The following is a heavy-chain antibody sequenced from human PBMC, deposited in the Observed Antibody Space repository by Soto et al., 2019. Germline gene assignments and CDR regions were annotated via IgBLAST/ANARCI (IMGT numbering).Heavy chain of an antibody. V-gene: IGHV1-8*01. Sequence: QVQLVQSGAEVKKPGASVKVSCKASGYTFTSYDINWVRQATGQGLEWMGWMNPNSGNTGYAQKFQGRVTMTRNTSRSTAYMELRSLRSEDTAVYYCARDYAYYDFWSGYSRDNWFDPWGQGTLVTVSS. CDR2: MNPNSGNT. CDR3: ARDYAYYDFWSGYSRDNWFDP. D-gene: IGHD3-3*01. J-gene: IGHJ5*02. CDR1: GYTFTSYD.